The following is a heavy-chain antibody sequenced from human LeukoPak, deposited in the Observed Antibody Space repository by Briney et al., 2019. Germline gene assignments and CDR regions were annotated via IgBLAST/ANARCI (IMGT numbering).Heavy chain of an antibody. D-gene: IGHD3-10*01. CDR1: GYTFTSYY. V-gene: IGHV1-46*01. Sequence: ASVKVSCKASGYTFTSYYMHWVRQAPGQGLEWMGIINPSGGSTSYAQKFQGRVTMTRDMSTSTVYMELSSLRSEDTAVYYCGGGVWFGELFIDYWGQGTLVTVSS. J-gene: IGHJ4*02. CDR2: INPSGGST. CDR3: GGGVWFGELFIDY.